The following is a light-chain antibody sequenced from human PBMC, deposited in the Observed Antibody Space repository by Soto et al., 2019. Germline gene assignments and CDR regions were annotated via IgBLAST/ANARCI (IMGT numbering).Light chain of an antibody. CDR3: SSYTSSSTLYV. V-gene: IGLV2-14*01. J-gene: IGLJ1*01. Sequence: QSVLTQPASVSGSPGQSITISCTGTSSDVGGYNYVSWYQQHPGKAPKLMIYDVSNRPSGVSNRFSGSKSDNTASLTISGLQAEDEADYYCSSYTSSSTLYVFGTGTKLTVL. CDR2: DVS. CDR1: SSDVGGYNY.